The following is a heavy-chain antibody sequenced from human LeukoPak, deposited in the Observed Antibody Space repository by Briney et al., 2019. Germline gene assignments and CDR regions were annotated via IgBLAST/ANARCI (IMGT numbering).Heavy chain of an antibody. Sequence: ASVKVSCKASGGTFSSYAISWVRQAPGQGLEWMGGIIPIFGTANYAQKFQGRVTITSDKSTSTAYMELSSLRSEDTGGYYCARPTRSGLAAAGLDYYYYYMDVWGKGTTVTVSS. V-gene: IGHV1-69*06. CDR1: GGTFSSYA. CDR3: ARPTRSGLAAAGLDYYYYYMDV. D-gene: IGHD6-13*01. CDR2: IIPIFGTA. J-gene: IGHJ6*03.